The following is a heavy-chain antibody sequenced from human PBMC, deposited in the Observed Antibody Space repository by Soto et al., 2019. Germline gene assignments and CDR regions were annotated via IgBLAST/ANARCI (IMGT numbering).Heavy chain of an antibody. CDR2: INPNSGGT. D-gene: IGHD4-17*01. J-gene: IGHJ3*02. CDR3: ARADYGGYDAFDI. Sequence: ASVKVSCKASGYTFTGYYMHCVRQAPGQGLEWMGCINPNSGGTNYAQKFQGWVTMTRDTSISSAYMELSRLSSDDTAVYYCARADYGGYDAFDIWGQGTMVTVSS. CDR1: GYTFTGYY. V-gene: IGHV1-2*04.